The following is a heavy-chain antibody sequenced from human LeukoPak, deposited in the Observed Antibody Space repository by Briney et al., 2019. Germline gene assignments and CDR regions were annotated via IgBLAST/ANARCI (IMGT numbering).Heavy chain of an antibody. CDR1: GFNFNTYS. D-gene: IGHD7-27*01. Sequence: GGSLRLSCAVSGFNFNTYSMNWVRQAPGKGPEWVSSISSTSSYIYYAESVKGRFAVSRDNAKNSLYLQMNSLRADDTAVYYCARAGDILLVSYFHYYGMDVWGQGTTVIVSS. V-gene: IGHV3-21*01. CDR2: ISSTSSYI. J-gene: IGHJ6*02. CDR3: ARAGDILLVSYFHYYGMDV.